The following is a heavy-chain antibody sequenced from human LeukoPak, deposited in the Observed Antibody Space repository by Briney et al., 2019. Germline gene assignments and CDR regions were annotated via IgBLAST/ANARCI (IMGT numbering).Heavy chain of an antibody. CDR3: AKGGDCSGGSC. Sequence: GGSLRLSCAASGFTFTAFWMHWVRQAPGKGLMWVSRINNDGSDAIYADSVKGRFTISRDNAQNTLYLQMNSLRDEDTAVYYCAKGGDCSGGSCWGQGTPVTVSS. CDR1: GFTFTAFW. D-gene: IGHD2-15*01. CDR2: INNDGSDA. J-gene: IGHJ4*02. V-gene: IGHV3-74*01.